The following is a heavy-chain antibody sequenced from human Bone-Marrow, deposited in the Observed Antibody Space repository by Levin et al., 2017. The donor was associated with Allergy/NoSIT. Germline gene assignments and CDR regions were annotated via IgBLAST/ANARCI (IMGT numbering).Heavy chain of an antibody. CDR3: ARGGCSSTSCLDN. CDR1: GFTFSSYS. Sequence: GGSLRLSCAASGFTFSSYSMNWVRQAPGKGLVWVSHINSDGSNTNYADSVKGRFTISRDNAKNTLYLQMNSLRDEDTAVYYCARGGCSSTSCLDNWGQGTLVTVSP. CDR2: INSDGSNT. J-gene: IGHJ4*02. D-gene: IGHD2-2*01. V-gene: IGHV3-74*01.